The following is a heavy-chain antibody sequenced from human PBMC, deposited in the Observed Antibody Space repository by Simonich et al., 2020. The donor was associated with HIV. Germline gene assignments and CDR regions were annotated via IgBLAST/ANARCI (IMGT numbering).Heavy chain of an antibody. D-gene: IGHD3-10*01. V-gene: IGHV3-9*01. CDR3: AKDKGAYYGSGSPVY. CDR2: IRWNIGSI. Sequence: EVQLVESGGGLVQPGRSLRLSCAASGFTFDVYAMHWVRQAPGKGREWGSGIRWNIGSICYSDSVKGRFTISRDNAKNSLYLQMNSLRAEDTALYYCAKDKGAYYGSGSPVYWGQGTLVTVSS. CDR1: GFTFDVYA. J-gene: IGHJ4*02.